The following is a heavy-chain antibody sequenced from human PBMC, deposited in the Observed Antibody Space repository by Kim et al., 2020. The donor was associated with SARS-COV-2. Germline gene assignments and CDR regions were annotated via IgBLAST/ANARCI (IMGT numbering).Heavy chain of an antibody. CDR1: GFTFSSYG. V-gene: IGHV3-33*05. Sequence: GGSLRLSCAASGFTFSSYGMHWVRQAPGKGLEWVAVISYDGSNKYYADSVKGRFTISRDNSKNTLYLQMNSLRAEDTAVYYCARFFGADGGKYYGMDVWGQGTTVTVSS. CDR2: ISYDGSNK. J-gene: IGHJ6*02. CDR3: ARFFGADGGKYYGMDV. D-gene: IGHD2-15*01.